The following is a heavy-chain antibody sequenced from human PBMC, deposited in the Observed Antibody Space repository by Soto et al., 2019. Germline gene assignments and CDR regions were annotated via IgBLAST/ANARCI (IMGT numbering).Heavy chain of an antibody. D-gene: IGHD3-16*01. J-gene: IGHJ6*02. Sequence: QVRLVQSGAEVKKPGASVKVSCKASGYTFTGYGFSWVRQAPGQGLEWMGWISVYNSNTNYAEKFQGRVTMTADTSTSTAYMELRSLRSDDTAVYFCARDDPGEPLDYFSYYGLDVWGQGTTVTVSS. CDR1: GYTFTGYG. CDR3: ARDDPGEPLDYFSYYGLDV. V-gene: IGHV1-18*01. CDR2: ISVYNSNT.